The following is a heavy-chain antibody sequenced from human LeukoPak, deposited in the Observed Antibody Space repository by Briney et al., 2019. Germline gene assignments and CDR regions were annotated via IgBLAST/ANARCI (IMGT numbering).Heavy chain of an antibody. CDR3: ARVGWLHPGYYYYGMDV. D-gene: IGHD5-12*01. J-gene: IGHJ6*02. CDR1: GGSISSGDYY. V-gene: IGHV4-30-4*01. Sequence: SETLSLTCTVSGGSISSGDYYWSWIRQPPGKGLEWIGYIYYSGSTYYNPSLKSRVTISVDTSKNQFSLKLSSVTAADTAVYYCARVGWLHPGYYYYGMDVWGQGTTVTVSS. CDR2: IYYSGST.